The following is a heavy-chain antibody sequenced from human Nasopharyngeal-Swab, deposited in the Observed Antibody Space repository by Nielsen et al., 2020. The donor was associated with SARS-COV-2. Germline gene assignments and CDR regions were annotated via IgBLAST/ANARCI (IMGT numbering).Heavy chain of an antibody. Sequence: GESLKISCAASGFTFSDYYMSWIRQAPGKGLEWVSYISSSSSYTNYADSVKSRFTISRDNAKNSLYLQMNSLRAEDTAVYYCAGGDGFPEGDYWGQGTLVTVSS. V-gene: IGHV3-11*03. CDR2: ISSSSSYT. CDR3: AGGDGFPEGDY. D-gene: IGHD5-24*01. J-gene: IGHJ4*02. CDR1: GFTFSDYY.